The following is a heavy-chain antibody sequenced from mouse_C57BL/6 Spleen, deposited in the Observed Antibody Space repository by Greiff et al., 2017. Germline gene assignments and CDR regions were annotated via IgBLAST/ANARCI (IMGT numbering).Heavy chain of an antibody. CDR2: INPSTGGT. D-gene: IGHD4-1*01. CDR3: ASPNWADGTWFAY. V-gene: IGHV1-42*01. J-gene: IGHJ3*01. CDR1: GYSFTGYY. Sequence: EVQLQESGPELVKPGASVKISCKASGYSFTGYYMHWVKQSPEKSLEWIGEINPSTGGTTYNQKFKAKATLTVDKSSSTAYMQLKSLTSEDSAVYYCASPNWADGTWFAYWGQGTLVTVSA.